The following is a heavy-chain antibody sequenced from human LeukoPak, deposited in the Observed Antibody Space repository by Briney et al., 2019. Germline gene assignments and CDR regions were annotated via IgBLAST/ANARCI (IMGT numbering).Heavy chain of an antibody. J-gene: IGHJ4*02. CDR3: ARAYPPDFWSGPRGGGGHFDY. Sequence: SVKVSCKASGGTFSSYAISWVRQAPGQGLEWMGRIIPILGIANYAQKFQGRVTITADKSTSTAYMELSSLRSDDTAVYYCARAYPPDFWSGPRGGGGHFDYWGQGTLVTVSS. CDR1: GGTFSSYA. D-gene: IGHD3-3*01. CDR2: IIPILGIA. V-gene: IGHV1-69*04.